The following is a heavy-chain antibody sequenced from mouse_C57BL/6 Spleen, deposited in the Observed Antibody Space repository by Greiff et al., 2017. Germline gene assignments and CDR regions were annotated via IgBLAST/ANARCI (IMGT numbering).Heavy chain of an antibody. Sequence: EVKLMESGGGLVQPGGSLSLSCAASGFTFTDYYMSWVRQPPGKALEWLGFIRNKANGYTTEYSASVKGRFTISRDNSQSILYLQMNALRAEDSATYYCARCYGRGYFDVWGTGTTVTVSS. CDR2: IRNKANGYTT. CDR1: GFTFTDYY. D-gene: IGHD1-1*01. V-gene: IGHV7-3*01. J-gene: IGHJ1*03. CDR3: ARCYGRGYFDV.